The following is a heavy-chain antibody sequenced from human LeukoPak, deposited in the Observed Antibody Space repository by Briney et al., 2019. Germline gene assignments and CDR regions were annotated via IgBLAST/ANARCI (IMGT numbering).Heavy chain of an antibody. V-gene: IGHV3-23*05. CDR2: INSNGFST. Sequence: GGSLRPSCAASGFSFSGYAMTWVRQAPGKGLEWVSAINSNGFSTYYADSVKGRFTISRDNSNNTMYLQMNSLRPEDTAMYHCVNPLLYYDGSRVNYWGQGTLVTVSS. J-gene: IGHJ4*02. CDR1: GFSFSGYA. D-gene: IGHD3-22*01. CDR3: VNPLLYYDGSRVNY.